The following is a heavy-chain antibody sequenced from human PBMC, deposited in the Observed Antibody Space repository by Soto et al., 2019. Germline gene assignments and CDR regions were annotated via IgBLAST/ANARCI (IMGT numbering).Heavy chain of an antibody. J-gene: IGHJ5*02. Sequence: QVQLQESGPGLVKPSETLSLTCTVSGGSVGSGSYYWSWIRQPLGKGLEWIGYIYYSGNTDYNPSLRGRATISVDKAKNHLSMQLTSVTSADTAIYYWARDSVLAYYSEHRNPCWFDPWGQGTLVIVSS. CDR2: IYYSGNT. CDR3: ARDSVLAYYSEHRNPCWFDP. D-gene: IGHD4-4*01. CDR1: GGSVGSGSYY. V-gene: IGHV4-61*03.